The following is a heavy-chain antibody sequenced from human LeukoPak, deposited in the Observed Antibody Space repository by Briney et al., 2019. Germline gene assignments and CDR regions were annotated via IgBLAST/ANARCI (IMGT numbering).Heavy chain of an antibody. CDR2: ISSSSSTI. CDR3: ARDRGRGYSGYDKDY. Sequence: GGSLRLSCAASGFTFSSYSMNWVRQAPGKGLEWVSYISSSSSTIYYADSVKGRFTISRDNAKNSLYLQMNSLRAEDTAVYYCARDRGRGYSGYDKDYWGQGTLVTLSS. CDR1: GFTFSSYS. V-gene: IGHV3-48*04. J-gene: IGHJ4*02. D-gene: IGHD5-12*01.